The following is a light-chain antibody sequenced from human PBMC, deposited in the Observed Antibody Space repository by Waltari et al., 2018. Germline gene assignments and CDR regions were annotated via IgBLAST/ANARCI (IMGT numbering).Light chain of an antibody. CDR2: GAS. J-gene: IGKJ2*01. CDR1: QGISRY. Sequence: DFQLTQSPSFVPASVGDRVTITCRASQGISRYLAWYQQKPGTPPKVLIYGASNLQSGVPSRFSGSGFGTDFTLTISSLQPEDVATYYCQQLNIYPHSFGQGTKLEI. V-gene: IGKV1-9*01. CDR3: QQLNIYPHS.